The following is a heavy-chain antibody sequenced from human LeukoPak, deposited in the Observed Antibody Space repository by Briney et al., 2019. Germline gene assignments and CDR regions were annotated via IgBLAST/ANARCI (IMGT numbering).Heavy chain of an antibody. Sequence: SETLSLTCSVPGGSIRSYYWSWIRQPPGKGLEWIGYVYNSGRTSSDYNPSLKRRVTISMDTSRKDFSLKLTSVTSADTAVYYCARHRYGGNAHFDSWGQGTLVTVSS. J-gene: IGHJ4*02. CDR3: ARHRYGGNAHFDS. D-gene: IGHD4-23*01. CDR2: VYNSGRT. V-gene: IGHV4-59*01. CDR1: GGSIRSYY.